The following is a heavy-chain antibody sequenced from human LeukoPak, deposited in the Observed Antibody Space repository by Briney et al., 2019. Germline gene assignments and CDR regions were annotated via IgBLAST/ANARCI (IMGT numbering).Heavy chain of an antibody. D-gene: IGHD3-22*01. Sequence: GESLKISCKGGGDNFNNYWIVWVRQMPGKGLEWMGIIYPGDSDTRYSPSFQGQVTISADKSIDTAYLQWSSLKASDTAIYYCARDDNLPSGASDYWGQGTLVTVSS. CDR3: ARDDNLPSGASDY. CDR2: IYPGDSDT. CDR1: GDNFNNYW. V-gene: IGHV5-51*01. J-gene: IGHJ4*02.